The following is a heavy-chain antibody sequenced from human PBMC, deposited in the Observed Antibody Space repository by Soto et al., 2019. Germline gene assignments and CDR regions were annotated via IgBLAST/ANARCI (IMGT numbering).Heavy chain of an antibody. D-gene: IGHD2-21*02. V-gene: IGHV4-59*01. Sequence: PSETLSLTCTVSGGSISSYYWSWIRQPPGKGLEWIGYIYYSGSTNYNPSLKSRVTISVDTSKNQFSLKLSSVTAADTAVYYCARHFCGGDCLTPYYYYGMDVWGQGTMVTVSS. CDR1: GGSISSYY. J-gene: IGHJ6*02. CDR3: ARHFCGGDCLTPYYYYGMDV. CDR2: IYYSGST.